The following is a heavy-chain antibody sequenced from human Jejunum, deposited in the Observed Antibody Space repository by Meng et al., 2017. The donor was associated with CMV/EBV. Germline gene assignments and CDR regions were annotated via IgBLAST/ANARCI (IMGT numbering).Heavy chain of an antibody. CDR3: AKVPGSGYYGIDY. V-gene: IGHV3-23*03. J-gene: IGHJ4*02. CDR1: GFTFSGYA. Sequence: SGFTFSGYAFRWVRQAPGKGLEWVSIIYSGGSSTFYADSVKGRFTISRDNSKNTLYLQMDSLRAEDTAIYYCAKVPGSGYYGIDYWGQGTRVTVSS. CDR2: IYSGGSST. D-gene: IGHD3-22*01.